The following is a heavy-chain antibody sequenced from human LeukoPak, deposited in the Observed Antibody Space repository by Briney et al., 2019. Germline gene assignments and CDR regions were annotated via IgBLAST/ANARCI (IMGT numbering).Heavy chain of an antibody. CDR3: ARGSGSWVSSSWSPVDY. D-gene: IGHD6-13*01. CDR2: IWYDGSNK. V-gene: IGHV3-33*01. CDR1: GFPFSSYG. Sequence: RSLRLSCAASGFPFSSYGMHWVRPAPGKGLEWVAVIWYDGSNKYYADSVKGRFTISRDNSKNTLYLQMNSLRAEDTAVYYCARGSGSWVSSSWSPVDYWGQGTLVTVSS. J-gene: IGHJ4*02.